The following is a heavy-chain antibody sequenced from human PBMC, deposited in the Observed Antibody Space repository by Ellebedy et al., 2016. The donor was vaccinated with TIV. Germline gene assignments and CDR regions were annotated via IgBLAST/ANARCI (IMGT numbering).Heavy chain of an antibody. Sequence: MPSETLSLTCTVSGGSISSSSYYWGWIRQPPGKGLEWIGSIYYSGNTYYNPSLKSQVTISVDTSKNQFSLKVTSATAADTAIYYCAREGRSSWYSGYYYYGMDVWGQGTTVTVSS. D-gene: IGHD6-13*01. CDR1: GGSISSSSYY. CDR3: AREGRSSWYSGYYYYGMDV. V-gene: IGHV4-39*02. J-gene: IGHJ6*02. CDR2: IYYSGNT.